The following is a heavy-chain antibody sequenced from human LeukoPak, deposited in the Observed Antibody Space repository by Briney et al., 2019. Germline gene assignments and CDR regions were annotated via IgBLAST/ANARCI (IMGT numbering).Heavy chain of an antibody. CDR2: INAGNGNT. CDR1: GYTFTSYA. V-gene: IGHV1-3*01. D-gene: IGHD5-18*01. J-gene: IGHJ4*02. CDR3: ARGYSFKRDTAMVTGY. Sequence: ASVKVSRKASGYTFTSYAMHWVRQAPGQRLEWMGWINAGNGNTKYSQKFQGRVTITRDTSAGTAYMELSSLRSEDTAVYYCARGYSFKRDTAMVTGYWGQGTLVTVSS.